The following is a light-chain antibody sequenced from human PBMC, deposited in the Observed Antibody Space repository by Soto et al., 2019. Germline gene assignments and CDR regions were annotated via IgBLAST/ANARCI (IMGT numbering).Light chain of an antibody. Sequence: QSALTQPPSVSGSPGQSVTISCSGTIDDVTAYYRVSWYQQTPGTAPKLMIYDVSNRPSGVPDRFSGSRSGNTASLTISGRQAEDEGDYYCSVYTRTSTYVFGTGTKLTVL. CDR3: SVYTRTSTYV. J-gene: IGLJ1*01. V-gene: IGLV2-18*01. CDR2: DVS. CDR1: IDDVTAYYR.